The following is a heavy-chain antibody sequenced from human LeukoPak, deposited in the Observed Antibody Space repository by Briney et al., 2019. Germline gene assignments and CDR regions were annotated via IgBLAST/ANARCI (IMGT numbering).Heavy chain of an antibody. CDR1: GFRFNTYW. CDR2: ISGSGGST. Sequence: GGSLRLSCAASGFRFNTYWMSWVRQAPGKGLEWVSAISGSGGSTYYADSVKGRFTISRDNSKNTLYLQMNSLRAEDTAVYYCAKPGYCSGGSCYGGLSDAFDIWGQGTMVTVSS. D-gene: IGHD2-15*01. CDR3: AKPGYCSGGSCYGGLSDAFDI. V-gene: IGHV3-23*01. J-gene: IGHJ3*02.